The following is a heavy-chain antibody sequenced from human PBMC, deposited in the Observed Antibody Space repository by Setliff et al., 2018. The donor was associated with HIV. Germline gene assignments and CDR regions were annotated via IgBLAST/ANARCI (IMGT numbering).Heavy chain of an antibody. CDR3: TSEPPRSYCSGGSCPSFDAFDI. D-gene: IGHD2-15*01. J-gene: IGHJ3*02. V-gene: IGHV1-69*05. Sequence: ASVKVSCKASGGTFSSYAISWVRQAPGQGLEWMGGIIPMFGAANYAQKFQGRVTITTDASTSAAYMELSSLRSEDTAVYYCTSEPPRSYCSGGSCPSFDAFDIWGQGTMVTVSS. CDR1: GGTFSSYA. CDR2: IIPMFGAA.